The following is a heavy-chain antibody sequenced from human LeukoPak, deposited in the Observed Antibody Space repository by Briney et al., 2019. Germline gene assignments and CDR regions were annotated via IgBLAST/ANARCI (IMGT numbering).Heavy chain of an antibody. CDR3: ATSRVFDF. Sequence: GSLRLSCAASGFTVSSNYMSWVRQAPGKGLEWVSVIYSGGSTYYADSVKGRFTISRDNAKKTLYLEMNNLRVDDTAIYYCATSRVFDFWGQGTLVAVSS. CDR1: GFTVSSNY. V-gene: IGHV3-53*01. J-gene: IGHJ4*02. CDR2: IYSGGST.